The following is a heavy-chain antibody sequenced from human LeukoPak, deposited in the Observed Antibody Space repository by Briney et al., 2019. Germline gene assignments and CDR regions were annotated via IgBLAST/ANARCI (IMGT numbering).Heavy chain of an antibody. D-gene: IGHD1-26*01. CDR2: IKPDGSEK. V-gene: IGHV3-7*01. J-gene: IGHJ4*02. Sequence: GGSLRLSCAASGFTFSSYGMHWVRQAPGKGLEWVANIKPDGSEKYYVDSVKGRFTVSRDNAKNSLDLQMNSLRAEDTAVYYCARDKIVGATHFDYWGQGTLVTVSS. CDR1: GFTFSSYG. CDR3: ARDKIVGATHFDY.